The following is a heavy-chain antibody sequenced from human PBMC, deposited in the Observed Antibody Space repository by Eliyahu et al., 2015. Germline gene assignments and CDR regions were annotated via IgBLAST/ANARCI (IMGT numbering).Heavy chain of an antibody. V-gene: IGHV1-46*01. CDR1: GYTFTHYY. D-gene: IGHD5-24*01. CDR3: ARTEXWLDLDS. Sequence: QVQLVQSGAEVKKPGASVRISCKASGYTFTHYYIHWVRQAPGQGLEWMGFMNPXXGRTTYXQKFEGRVTMTTXTSTSTVYMDLTGLRSGDTAVYYCARTEXWLDLDSWGQGTLVTVSS. J-gene: IGHJ4*02. CDR2: MNPXXGRT.